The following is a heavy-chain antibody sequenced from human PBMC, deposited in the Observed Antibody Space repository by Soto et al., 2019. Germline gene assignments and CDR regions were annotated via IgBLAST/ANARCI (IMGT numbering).Heavy chain of an antibody. J-gene: IGHJ4*02. CDR1: GGSISSSSYY. CDR2: IYYSGST. D-gene: IGHD6-13*01. Sequence: QLQLQESGPGLVKPSETLSLTCTVSGGSISSSSYYWGWIRQPPGKGLEWIGSIYYSGSTYYNPSLKSRVTISVDTSKNQFSLKLSSVTAADTAVYYCARHLGGSSWYYFDYWGQGTLVTVSS. V-gene: IGHV4-39*01. CDR3: ARHLGGSSWYYFDY.